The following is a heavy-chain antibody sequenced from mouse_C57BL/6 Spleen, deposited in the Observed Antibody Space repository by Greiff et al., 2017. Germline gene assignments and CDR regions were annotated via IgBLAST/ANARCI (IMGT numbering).Heavy chain of an antibody. CDR3: LGHDCSSMDY. V-gene: IGHV5-1*01. D-gene: IGHD2-10*02. J-gene: IGHJ2*02. Sequence: EVKLLESGGGLVQPGGSRKLSCAASGFTFSSYAMPWVRQTPEQGLEWVADINTAGSFTYYPETVKGRFTISRDNAKNTLFLQMSSLRYEDTAMYYCLGHDCSSMDYWGQGTSRTVSS. CDR1: GFTFSSYA. CDR2: INTAGSFT.